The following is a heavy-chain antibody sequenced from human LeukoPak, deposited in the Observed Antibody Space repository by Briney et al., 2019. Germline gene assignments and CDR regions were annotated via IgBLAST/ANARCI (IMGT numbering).Heavy chain of an antibody. CDR2: IYYSGST. J-gene: IGHJ6*03. Sequence: SETLSLTCTVSGGSISSYYWSWIRQPPGKGLEWMGYIYYSGSTNYNPSLKSRVTISVDTSKNQFSLKLSSVTAADTAVYYCARRMDYYYYMDVWGKGTTVTVSS. V-gene: IGHV4-59*08. CDR1: GGSISSYY. CDR3: ARRMDYYYYMDV.